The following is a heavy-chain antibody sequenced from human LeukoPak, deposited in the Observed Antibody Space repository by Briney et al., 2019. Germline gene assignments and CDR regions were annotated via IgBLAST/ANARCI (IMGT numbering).Heavy chain of an antibody. CDR2: INHSGST. CDR1: GFTFDDYG. CDR3: AVPRTRWRYYYMDV. Sequence: GSLRLSCAASGFTFDDYGMSWVRQAPGKGLEWIGEINHSGSTNYNPSLKSRVTISVDTSKNQFSLKLSSVTAADTAVYYCAVPRTRWRYYYMDVWGKGTTVTVSS. V-gene: IGHV4-34*08. D-gene: IGHD1-1*01. J-gene: IGHJ6*03.